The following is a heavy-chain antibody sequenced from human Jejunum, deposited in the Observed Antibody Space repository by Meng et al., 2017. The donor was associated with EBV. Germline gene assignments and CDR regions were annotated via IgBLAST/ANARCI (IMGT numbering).Heavy chain of an antibody. Sequence: QVSLQEAGPCLGTPSRTLSLTCAVSGGSISTDNWWSWVRQPPGKGLEYIGEIHHSGSTKYNPSLKSRVTISVDKSNNHFSLKLSSVTAADTAVYYCARDRGVEDYWGQGTLVTVSS. D-gene: IGHD5-24*01. CDR2: IHHSGST. V-gene: IGHV4-4*02. CDR1: GGSISTDNW. CDR3: ARDRGVEDY. J-gene: IGHJ4*02.